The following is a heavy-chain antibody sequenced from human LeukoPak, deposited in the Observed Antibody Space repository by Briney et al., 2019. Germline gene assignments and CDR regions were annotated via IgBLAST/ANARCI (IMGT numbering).Heavy chain of an antibody. V-gene: IGHV3-48*04. J-gene: IGHJ4*02. CDR1: GFTFSSYS. D-gene: IGHD5-18*01. Sequence: GGSLRLSCAASGFTFSSYSMNWVRQAPGEGREWVSYISSSSTIYYADSVKGRFTISRDNAKNSLYLQMNSLRAEDTAVYYCARVWNSYGQKAPGYWGQGTLVTVSS. CDR3: ARVWNSYGQKAPGY. CDR2: ISSSSTI.